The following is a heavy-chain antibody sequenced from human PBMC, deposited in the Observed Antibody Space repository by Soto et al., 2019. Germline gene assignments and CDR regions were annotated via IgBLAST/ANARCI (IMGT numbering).Heavy chain of an antibody. Sequence: QVQLVESGGGVVQPGRSLRLSCAASGFTFSSYAMHWVRQAPGKGLEWVAVISYDGSNKYYADSVKGRFTISRDNSKNTLYLQMNSLRAEDTAVYYCARDLQYQLPEYYYYSYGMDVWGQGTTVTVSS. J-gene: IGHJ6*02. D-gene: IGHD2-2*01. CDR1: GFTFSSYA. CDR2: ISYDGSNK. CDR3: ARDLQYQLPEYYYYSYGMDV. V-gene: IGHV3-30-3*01.